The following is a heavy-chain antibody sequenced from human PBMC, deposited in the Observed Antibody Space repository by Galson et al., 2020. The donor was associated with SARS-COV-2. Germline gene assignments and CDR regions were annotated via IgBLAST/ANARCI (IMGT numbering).Heavy chain of an antibody. J-gene: IGHJ5*02. D-gene: IGHD3-3*01. CDR2: IYYSGST. CDR3: ARIISVGIFGVVNWFDP. CDR1: GGSISSGGYY. V-gene: IGHV4-31*03. Sequence: TSETLSLTCPVSGGSISSGGYYWSWIRQHPGKGLEWTGYIYYSGSTYYNPSLKSRVTISVDTSKNQFSLKLSSVTAADTAVYYCARIISVGIFGVVNWFDPWGQGTLVTVSS.